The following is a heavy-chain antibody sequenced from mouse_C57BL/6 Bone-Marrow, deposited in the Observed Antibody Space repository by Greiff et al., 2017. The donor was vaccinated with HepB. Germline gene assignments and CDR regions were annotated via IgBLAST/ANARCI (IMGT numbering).Heavy chain of an antibody. J-gene: IGHJ1*03. Sequence: QVQLKESGPGLVQPSQSLSITCTVSGFSLTSYGVHWVRQSPGKGLEWLGVIWRGGSTDYNAAFMSRLSITKDNSKSQVFFKMNSLQADDTAIYYCAKKELGQGRGRYFDVWGTGTTVTVSS. CDR2: IWRGGST. D-gene: IGHD3-3*01. CDR3: AKKELGQGRGRYFDV. V-gene: IGHV2-5*01. CDR1: GFSLTSYG.